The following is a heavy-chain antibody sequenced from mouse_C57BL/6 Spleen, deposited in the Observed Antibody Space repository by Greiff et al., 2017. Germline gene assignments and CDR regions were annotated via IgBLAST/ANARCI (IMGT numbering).Heavy chain of an antibody. CDR2: IDPSDSET. CDR3: ARYYYSSSHYFDY. D-gene: IGHD1-1*01. Sequence: VKLMESGAELVRPGSSVKLSCKASGYTFTSYWMHWVKQRPIQGLEWIGNIDPSDSETHYNQKFKDKATLTVDNSSSTAYMQLSSLTSEDSAVYYCARYYYSSSHYFDYWGQGTTLTVSS. CDR1: GYTFTSYW. V-gene: IGHV1-52*01. J-gene: IGHJ2*01.